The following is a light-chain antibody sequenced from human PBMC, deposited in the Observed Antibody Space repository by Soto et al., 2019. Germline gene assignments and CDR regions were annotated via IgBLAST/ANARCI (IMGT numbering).Light chain of an antibody. J-gene: IGKJ5*01. CDR1: QSVSSN. Sequence: EIVMTQSPAILSVSPGERATLSCRASQSVSSNLGWYQQKPGQAPRLLIYDASTRATGVPARFSGSGSGTEFTLTIRGLQSEYFAVYYGQEYDNWAPIAVGRDTRLENK. V-gene: IGKV3-15*01. CDR3: QEYDNWAPIA. CDR2: DAS.